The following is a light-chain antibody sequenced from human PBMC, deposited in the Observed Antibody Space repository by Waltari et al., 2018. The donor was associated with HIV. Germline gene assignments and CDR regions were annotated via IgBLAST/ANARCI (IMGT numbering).Light chain of an antibody. Sequence: LSVSPGDRATLSCRASQSVGGNLAWYQVRPGQTPSLLIYGATSRTTGFPARFSGRGSGTEFTLTISGLQSEDFAIYYCQQYNELPQTFGQGTRV. CDR2: GAT. V-gene: IGKV3-15*01. CDR1: QSVGGN. CDR3: QQYNELPQT. J-gene: IGKJ1*01.